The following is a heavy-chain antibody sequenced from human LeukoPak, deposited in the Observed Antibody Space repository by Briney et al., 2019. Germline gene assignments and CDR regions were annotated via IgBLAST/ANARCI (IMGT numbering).Heavy chain of an antibody. V-gene: IGHV1-69*05. D-gene: IGHD1-7*01. CDR3: ARARQPNYRGGDFDY. CDR2: IIPIFGTA. Sequence: SVKVSCKASGGTFSSYAISWVRQAPGQGLEWMGGIIPIFGTANYAQKFQGRVTITTDESTSTAYMELSSLRSEDTAVYYCARARQPNYRGGDFDYWGQGTLVTVSS. CDR1: GGTFSSYA. J-gene: IGHJ4*02.